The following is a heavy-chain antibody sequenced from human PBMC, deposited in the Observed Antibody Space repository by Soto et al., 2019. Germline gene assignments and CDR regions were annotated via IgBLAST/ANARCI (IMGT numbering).Heavy chain of an antibody. J-gene: IGHJ4*02. D-gene: IGHD2-2*01. Sequence: YSKGFGYSVIKYGIIWVRQATDQGLEWVGWISPYSGYTHSAQKFHGRLTLTTDTAASTAYMELRILRSADTALYYCAREASVLIPAAQPSRVDSWVQGTLVIVS. CDR3: AREASVLIPAAQPSRVDS. V-gene: IGHV1-18*01. CDR2: ISPYSGYT. CDR1: GYSVIKYG.